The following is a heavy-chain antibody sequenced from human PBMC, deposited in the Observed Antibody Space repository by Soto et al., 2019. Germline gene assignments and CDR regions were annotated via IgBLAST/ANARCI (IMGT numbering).Heavy chain of an antibody. CDR1: GGSISSDD. Sequence: SETLSLTFTVSGGSISSDDWSWIGQPPGKGLEWIGYIYYSGSTNYNPSLKSRVTISVDTSKNQFSLKLSSVTAADTAVYYCARHKNYEILTALYYFDYWGQGTLVTVSS. CDR2: IYYSGST. J-gene: IGHJ4*02. CDR3: ARHKNYEILTALYYFDY. D-gene: IGHD3-9*01. V-gene: IGHV4-59*08.